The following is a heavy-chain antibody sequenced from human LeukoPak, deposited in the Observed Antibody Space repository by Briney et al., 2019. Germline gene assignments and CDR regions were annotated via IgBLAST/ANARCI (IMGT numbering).Heavy chain of an antibody. V-gene: IGHV3-23*01. CDR2: ISGSGGST. CDR1: GFTFSSYA. J-gene: IGHJ4*02. CDR3: AKVRRSGTTSTFYYFDY. D-gene: IGHD1-7*01. Sequence: GGSLRLSCAASGFTFSSYAMSWVRQAPGKGLEWVSAISGSGGSTYYADSVKGRFTISRDNSKNTLYLQMNSLRAEDTAVYYCAKVRRSGTTSTFYYFDYWGQGTLVTVSS.